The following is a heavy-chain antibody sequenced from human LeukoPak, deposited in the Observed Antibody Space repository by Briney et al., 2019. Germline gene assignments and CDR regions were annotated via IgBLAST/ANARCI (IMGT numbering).Heavy chain of an antibody. D-gene: IGHD3-22*01. CDR1: GYTFTSYA. J-gene: IGHJ3*02. CDR3: AREGYYYDSSGYSPRAFDI. CDR2: INTNTGNP. Sequence: ASVKVSCKASGYTFTSYAMNWVRQAPGQGLEWMGWINTNTGNPTYAQGFTGRFVFSLDTSVSTAYLQISSLKAEDTAVYYCAREGYYYDSSGYSPRAFDIWGQGQWSPSLQ. V-gene: IGHV7-4-1*02.